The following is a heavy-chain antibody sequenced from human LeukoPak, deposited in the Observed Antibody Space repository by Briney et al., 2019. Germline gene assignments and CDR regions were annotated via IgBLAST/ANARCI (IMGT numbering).Heavy chain of an antibody. J-gene: IGHJ5*02. Sequence: PSETLSLTCTVSGGSISSYYWSWIRQPPGKGLEWIGYIYYNGSTNYNPSLKSRVTISVDTSKNQFSLKLSSVTAADTAVYYCARGYYGSGLNWFDPWGQGTLVTVSS. D-gene: IGHD3-10*01. CDR2: IYYNGST. CDR3: ARGYYGSGLNWFDP. V-gene: IGHV4-59*01. CDR1: GGSISSYY.